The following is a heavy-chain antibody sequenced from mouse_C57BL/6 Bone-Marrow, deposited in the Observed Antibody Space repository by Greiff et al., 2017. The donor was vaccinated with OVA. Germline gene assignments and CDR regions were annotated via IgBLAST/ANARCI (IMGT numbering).Heavy chain of an antibody. D-gene: IGHD1-1*01. CDR3: ARSLLLRDYYAMDY. Sequence: QVQLQQPGAELVRPGSSVKLSCKASGYTFTSYWMHWVKQRPIQGLEWIGNIDPSDSETHYNQKFKDKATLTVDKSSSTAYMQLSSLTSEDSAVYYCARSLLLRDYYAMDYWGQGTSVTVSS. V-gene: IGHV1-52*01. J-gene: IGHJ4*01. CDR1: GYTFTSYW. CDR2: IDPSDSET.